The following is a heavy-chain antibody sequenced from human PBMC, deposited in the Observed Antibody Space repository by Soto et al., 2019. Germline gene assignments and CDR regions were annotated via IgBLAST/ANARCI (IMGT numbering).Heavy chain of an antibody. CDR2: INHSGST. J-gene: IGHJ4*02. Sequence: SETLSLTCAVFGGSFSGYYWTWIRQPPGKGLEWIGEINHSGSTNYNPSLKSRVTISVDTSKNQFSLKLSSVTAADTAVYYCARDYYYESSGYYYFDYWGQGTLVTVSS. CDR1: GGSFSGYY. D-gene: IGHD3-22*01. CDR3: ARDYYYESSGYYYFDY. V-gene: IGHV4-34*09.